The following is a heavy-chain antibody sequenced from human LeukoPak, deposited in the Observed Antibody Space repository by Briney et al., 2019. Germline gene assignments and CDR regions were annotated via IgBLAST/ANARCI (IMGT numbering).Heavy chain of an antibody. CDR2: IKEDGSQK. Sequence: GGSLRLSCAASGFTLSSYWMSGVRQAPGKGVEWVANIKEDGSQKYYVDSVRGRFTISRDNAKNSVFLQMNSLRAEDTAVYYCARDSRFCSSSTCRGDAFDLWGQGTMVTVTS. CDR1: GFTLSSYW. CDR3: ARDSRFCSSSTCRGDAFDL. J-gene: IGHJ3*01. D-gene: IGHD2-2*01. V-gene: IGHV3-7*01.